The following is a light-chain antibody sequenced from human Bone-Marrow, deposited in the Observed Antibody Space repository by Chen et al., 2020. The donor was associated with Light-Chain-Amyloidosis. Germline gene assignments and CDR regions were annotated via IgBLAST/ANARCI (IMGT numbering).Light chain of an antibody. CDR3: SSYTITNTLV. CDR1: SSDVGGDNH. Sequence: QSALTQPASVSGSPGQSITISCTGTSSDVGGDNHVSWYQQHPDKAPKLMIYEVTNRPSWVPDRFSGSQSDNTASLTISVLQTEDEADYFCSSYTITNTLVFGSGTRVTVL. V-gene: IGLV2-14*01. CDR2: EVT. J-gene: IGLJ1*01.